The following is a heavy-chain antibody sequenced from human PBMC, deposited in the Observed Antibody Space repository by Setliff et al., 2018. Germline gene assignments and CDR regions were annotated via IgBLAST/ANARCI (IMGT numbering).Heavy chain of an antibody. D-gene: IGHD3-3*01. CDR2: IRSKAYGGTT. Sequence: GGSLRLSCTASGFTFGDYAMSWVRQAPGKGLEWVGFIRSKAYGGTTEYAASVKGRFTISRDNSKNTLYLQMNSLRAEDTAVYYCARDLKFFGVGPLHIDYWGQGTLVTVSS. CDR3: ARDLKFFGVGPLHIDY. V-gene: IGHV3-49*04. CDR1: GFTFGDYA. J-gene: IGHJ4*02.